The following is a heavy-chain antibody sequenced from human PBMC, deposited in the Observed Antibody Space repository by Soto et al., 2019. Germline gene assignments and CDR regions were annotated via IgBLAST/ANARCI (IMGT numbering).Heavy chain of an antibody. CDR1: GASIRDGGFS. CDR3: VRGGGYDPFDY. D-gene: IGHD5-12*01. J-gene: IGHJ4*02. CDR2: ISHLENT. Sequence: SETLSLTCTVSGASIRDGGFSWSWIRQSPGKGLEWIGYISHLENTYFHPSFKSRLTMSIDRSRNQFSLNLSSVTAADRAVYYCVRGGGYDPFDYWGQGVLVTVSS. V-gene: IGHV4-30-2*06.